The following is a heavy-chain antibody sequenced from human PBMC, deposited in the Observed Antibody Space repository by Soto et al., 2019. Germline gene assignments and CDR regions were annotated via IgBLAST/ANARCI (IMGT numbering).Heavy chain of an antibody. CDR2: IYYSVST. D-gene: IGHD3-22*01. CDR3: ARGLNYYDSSGYYFEAWFDP. J-gene: IGHJ5*02. CDR1: GGPISSSSYY. V-gene: IGHV4-61*05. Sequence: SETLSLTCTVSGGPISSSSYYWSWIRQPPGKGLEWIGYIYYSVSTNYNPSLKSRVTISVDTSKNQFSLKLSSVTAAATAVYYCARGLNYYDSSGYYFEAWFDPWGQGTLVTVSS.